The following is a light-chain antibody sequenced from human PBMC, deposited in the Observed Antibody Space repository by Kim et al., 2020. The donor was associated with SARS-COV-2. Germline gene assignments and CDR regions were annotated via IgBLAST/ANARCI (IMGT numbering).Light chain of an antibody. J-gene: IGLJ1*01. CDR3: CSYAGSYTYV. CDR2: DVN. Sequence: GQSVTISCTGTSSDVGGYNYVSWYQHHPGKAPKLMIYDVNKRPSGVPHRFSGSKSGNTASLTISGLQAEDEADYYCCSYAGSYTYVFGTGTKVTVL. CDR1: SSDVGGYNY. V-gene: IGLV2-11*01.